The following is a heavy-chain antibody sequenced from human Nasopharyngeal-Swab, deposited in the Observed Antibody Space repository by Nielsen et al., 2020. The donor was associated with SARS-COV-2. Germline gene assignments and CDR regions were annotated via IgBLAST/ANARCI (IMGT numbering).Heavy chain of an antibody. CDR3: AKDIGIYYYMDV. Sequence: GESLKISCAASGFTFDDYAMHWVRQAPGKGLEWFSLISGDGGSTYYADSVKGRFTISRDNSKNSLYLQMNSLRTEDTALYYCAKDIGIYYYMDVWGKGTTVTVSS. J-gene: IGHJ6*03. CDR2: ISGDGGST. CDR1: GFTFDDYA. V-gene: IGHV3-43*02. D-gene: IGHD3-3*02.